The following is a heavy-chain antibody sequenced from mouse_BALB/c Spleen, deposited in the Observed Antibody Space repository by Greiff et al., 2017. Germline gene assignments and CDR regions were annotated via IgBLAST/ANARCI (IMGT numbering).Heavy chain of an antibody. Sequence: QVQLKESGPGLVAPSQSLSITCTASGFSLTSYGVHWVRQPPGKGLEWLGVIWAGGSTNYNSALMSRLSISKDNSKSQVFLKMNSLQTDDTAMYYCARGGGDYDYDWFAYWGQGTLVTVSA. D-gene: IGHD2-4*01. V-gene: IGHV2-9*02. CDR3: ARGGGDYDYDWFAY. CDR1: GFSLTSYG. CDR2: IWAGGST. J-gene: IGHJ3*01.